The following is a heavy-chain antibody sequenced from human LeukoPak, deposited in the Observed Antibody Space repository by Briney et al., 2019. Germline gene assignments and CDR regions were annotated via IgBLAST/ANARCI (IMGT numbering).Heavy chain of an antibody. CDR1: GFTFSSYG. Sequence: GGSLRLSCAASGFTFSSYGMHWVRQAPGKGLEWVAVIWYDGSNKYYADSVKGRFTISRDNSKNTLYLQMNSLRAEDTAVYYCAEAAWAAEYFQHWGQGTLVTVSS. CDR3: AEAAWAAEYFQH. V-gene: IGHV3-33*06. J-gene: IGHJ1*01. CDR2: IWYDGSNK. D-gene: IGHD3-16*01.